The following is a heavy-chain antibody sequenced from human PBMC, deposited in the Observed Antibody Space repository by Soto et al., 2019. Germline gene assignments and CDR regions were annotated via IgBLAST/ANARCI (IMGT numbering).Heavy chain of an antibody. CDR1: GYTFTSYD. CDR3: AIDTAMVHDVFDI. J-gene: IGHJ3*02. D-gene: IGHD5-18*01. CDR2: MNPNSGNT. V-gene: IGHV1-8*01. Sequence: ASVKVSCKASGYTFTSYDINWVRQATGQGLEWMGWMNPNSGNTGYAQKFQGRVTMTRNTSISTAYMELSSLRSEDTAVYYCAIDTAMVHDVFDIWGQGTMVTVSS.